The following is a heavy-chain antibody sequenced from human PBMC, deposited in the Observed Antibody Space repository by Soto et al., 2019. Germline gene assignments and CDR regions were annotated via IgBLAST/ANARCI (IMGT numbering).Heavy chain of an antibody. V-gene: IGHV3-33*01. CDR2: IYYDGSNK. CDR1: GFAFSAYG. J-gene: IGHJ4*02. Sequence: QVHLVESGGGVVQPGRSLRLSCAASGFAFSAYGMHWVRQAPGKGLEWVAMIYYDGSNKYYADSVKGRFTISRDNSKNTLYLQMSSLRADDTALYYCARVGGTVTSDYWGQGTLVTVST. CDR3: ARVGGTVTSDY. D-gene: IGHD4-17*01.